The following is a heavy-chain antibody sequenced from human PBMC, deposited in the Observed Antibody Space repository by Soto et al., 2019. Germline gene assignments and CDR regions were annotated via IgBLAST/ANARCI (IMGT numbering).Heavy chain of an antibody. J-gene: IGHJ4*02. CDR1: GFTFSSYA. D-gene: IGHD6-25*01. CDR2: ISGSGGST. CDR3: AQGDGAACHLDY. V-gene: IGHV3-23*01. Sequence: EVQLLESGGGLVQPGGSLRLSCAASGFTFSSYAMSWVRQAPGKGLEWVSAISGSGGSTYYPDSVKGRFTISRDNSKNTLYLQMNSLRAEDTAVFYCAQGDGAACHLDYWGQGTLVTVSS.